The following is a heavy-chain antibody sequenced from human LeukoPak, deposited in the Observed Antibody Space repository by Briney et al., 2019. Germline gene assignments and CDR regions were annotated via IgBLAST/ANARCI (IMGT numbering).Heavy chain of an antibody. D-gene: IGHD2-2*03. V-gene: IGHV3-43*02. Sequence: GGSLRLSCAASGFTFDDYAMHWVRQAPGKGLEWVSLISGDGGSTYYADSVKGRFTISRDNSKNSLYLQMNSLRTEDTALYYCAKDSGYCSSTSCYNYYYYYYGMDVWGQGTTVTVSS. CDR2: ISGDGGST. CDR3: AKDSGYCSSTSCYNYYYYYYGMDV. CDR1: GFTFDDYA. J-gene: IGHJ6*02.